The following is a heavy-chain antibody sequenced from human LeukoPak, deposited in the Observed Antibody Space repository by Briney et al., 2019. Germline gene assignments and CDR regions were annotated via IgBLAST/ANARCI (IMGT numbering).Heavy chain of an antibody. D-gene: IGHD1-14*01. CDR3: ARKSKPQTSPGYYGMDV. Sequence: ASVKVSCKASGYTFTSYGISWVRQAPGQGLEWMGWISAYNGNTNYAQKLQGRVTMTRDTSTSTVYMELSSLRSEDTAVYYCARKSKPQTSPGYYGMDVWGQGTTVTVSS. CDR2: ISAYNGNT. V-gene: IGHV1-18*01. CDR1: GYTFTSYG. J-gene: IGHJ6*02.